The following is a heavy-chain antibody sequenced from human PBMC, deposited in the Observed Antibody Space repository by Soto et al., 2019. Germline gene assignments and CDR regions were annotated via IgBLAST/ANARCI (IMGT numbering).Heavy chain of an antibody. J-gene: IGHJ4*02. D-gene: IGHD6-19*01. Sequence: SETLSLTXKVSGDSISRSRSTWWAWVRQPPGKGLEWIGSLSSTVITTHNPSLGSRFTISVDAPNNKFSLEVTSVTAADTGFYYCARQMSSGLWAFDSWGQGTPVTVSS. CDR1: GDSISRSRST. CDR3: ARQMSSGLWAFDS. CDR2: LSSTVIT. V-gene: IGHV4-39*01.